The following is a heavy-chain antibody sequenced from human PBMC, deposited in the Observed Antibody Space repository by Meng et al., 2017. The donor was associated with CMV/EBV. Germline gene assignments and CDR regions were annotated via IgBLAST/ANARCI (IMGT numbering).Heavy chain of an antibody. CDR2: IKEDGNEK. J-gene: IGHJ3*01. V-gene: IGHV3-7*01. CDR1: GFTFTTYW. D-gene: IGHD2-2*01. CDR3: TRDPSPVIVVESGAMYYDALDF. Sequence: GGSLRLSCAASGFTFTTYWMTWVRQAPGKGLEWVANIKEDGNEKNYVDSVRGRFSISRDNAKSSLHLQMNNLRAEDTAVYYCTRDPSPVIVVESGAMYYDALDFWGQGKMVTVSS.